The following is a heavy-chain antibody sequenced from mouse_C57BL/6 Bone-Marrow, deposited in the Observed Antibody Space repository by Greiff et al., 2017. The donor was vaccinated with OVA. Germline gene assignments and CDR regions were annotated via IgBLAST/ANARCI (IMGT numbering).Heavy chain of an antibody. CDR1: GFTFSSYA. CDR2: ISDGGSYT. Sequence: EVQLVESGGGLVKPGGSLKLSCAASGFTFSSYAMSWVRQTPEKRLEWVATISDGGSYTYYPDNVKGRFTISRDNAKNNLYLQMSHLKSEDTAMYYCAREAPGSSYWYFDVWGTGTTVTVSS. CDR3: AREAPGSSYWYFDV. D-gene: IGHD1-1*01. J-gene: IGHJ1*03. V-gene: IGHV5-4*01.